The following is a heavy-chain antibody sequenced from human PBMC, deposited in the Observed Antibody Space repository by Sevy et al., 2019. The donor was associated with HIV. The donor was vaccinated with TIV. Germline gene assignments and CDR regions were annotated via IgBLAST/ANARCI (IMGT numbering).Heavy chain of an antibody. CDR2: INNSGGST. Sequence: GGSLRLSCAVSGFTVNTYAMSWVRQAPGKGLGWVAVINNSGGSTDYADSVRGRFSISRDNPNVYLEMNSLRVEDTAVDYCVKERVGYISSWYYFDYWGQGTLVTVSS. CDR3: VKERVGYISSWYYFDY. CDR1: GFTVNTYA. D-gene: IGHD6-13*01. J-gene: IGHJ4*02. V-gene: IGHV3-23*01.